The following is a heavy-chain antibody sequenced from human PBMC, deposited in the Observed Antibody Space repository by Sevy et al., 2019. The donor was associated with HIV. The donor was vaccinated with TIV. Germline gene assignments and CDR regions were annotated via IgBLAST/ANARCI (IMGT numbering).Heavy chain of an antibody. Sequence: GGSLRLSCAASGFIFTNYAMTWVRQAPGKGLEWVSGLSGSGASTYYADSVKGRFTISRDNSRNTLYLQMNSLRVEDTALYYCAKETCSGGVCDSVPDCWGQGTRVTVSS. D-gene: IGHD2-15*01. CDR3: AKETCSGGVCDSVPDC. V-gene: IGHV3-23*01. CDR2: LSGSGAST. J-gene: IGHJ4*01. CDR1: GFIFTNYA.